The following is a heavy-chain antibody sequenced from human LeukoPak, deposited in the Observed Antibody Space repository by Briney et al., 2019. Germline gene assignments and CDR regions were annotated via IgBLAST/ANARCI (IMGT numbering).Heavy chain of an antibody. Sequence: SETLSLTCAVYGGSFSGYYWSWIRQPPGKGLEWIGEINHSGSTNYNPSLKSRVTISVDTSKNQFSLKLSSVTAADTAVYYCARVPSPLVRGFYYYYYMDVWGKGTTVTVSS. CDR3: ARVPSPLVRGFYYYYYMDV. CDR2: INHSGST. CDR1: GGSFSGYY. V-gene: IGHV4-34*01. J-gene: IGHJ6*03. D-gene: IGHD6-13*01.